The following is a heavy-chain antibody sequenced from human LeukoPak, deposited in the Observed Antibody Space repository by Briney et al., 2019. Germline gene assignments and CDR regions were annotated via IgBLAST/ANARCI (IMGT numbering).Heavy chain of an antibody. CDR3: ARGPSGYHNT. V-gene: IGHV3-66*01. D-gene: IGHD5-12*01. CDR2: IYSDGST. CDR1: EFSVGSNY. J-gene: IGHJ4*02. Sequence: GGSLRLSCAASEFSVGSNYMTWVRQAPGKGLEWVSLIYSDGSTYYADSVKGRFTISRDNYLQMNSLRAEDTAVYYCARGPSGYHNTGGQGTLVTVSS.